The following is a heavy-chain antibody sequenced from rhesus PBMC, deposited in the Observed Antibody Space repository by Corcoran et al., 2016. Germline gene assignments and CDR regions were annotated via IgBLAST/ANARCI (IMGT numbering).Heavy chain of an antibody. Sequence: QVQLKESGPGLVKPSETLSLTCAVSGDAISSGYGWGWIRQPPGKGREWIVTIYSSTGNTYYDPALKIRVTISKDTSKNQFSLKLSSVTAADTAVYYCARIQGSSWSVDYWGQGVLVTVSS. V-gene: IGHV4-127*01. D-gene: IGHD6-13*01. J-gene: IGHJ4*01. CDR1: GDAISSGYG. CDR2: IYSSTGNT. CDR3: ARIQGSSWSVDY.